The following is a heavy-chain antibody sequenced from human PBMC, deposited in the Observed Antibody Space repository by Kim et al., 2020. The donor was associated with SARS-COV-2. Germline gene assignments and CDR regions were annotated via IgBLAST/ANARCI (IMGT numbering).Heavy chain of an antibody. CDR2: IYYSGST. D-gene: IGHD3-10*01. J-gene: IGHJ5*02. Sequence: SETLSLTCTVSGGSISSSSYYWGWIRQPPGKGLEWIGSIYYSGSTYYNPSLKSRVTISVDTSKNQFSLKLSSVTAADTAVYYCARDWYGLGPPWFDPWGQGTLVTVSS. CDR1: GGSISSSSYY. V-gene: IGHV4-39*07. CDR3: ARDWYGLGPPWFDP.